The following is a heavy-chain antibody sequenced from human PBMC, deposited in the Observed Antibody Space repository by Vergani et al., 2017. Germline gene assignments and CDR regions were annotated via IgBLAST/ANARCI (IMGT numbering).Heavy chain of an antibody. D-gene: IGHD6-13*01. J-gene: IGHJ4*02. Sequence: EVQLVETGGGLIQPGGSLRLSCAASGFTVSSNYMSWVRQAPGKGLEWVSVIYSGGSTYYADSVKGRFTIYRDNTKNTLYLQMNSLRAEDTAVYYCARVAREYSSSWYIPCWSQGGLVTVSS. CDR2: IYSGGST. CDR3: ARVAREYSSSWYIPC. CDR1: GFTVSSNY. V-gene: IGHV3-53*02.